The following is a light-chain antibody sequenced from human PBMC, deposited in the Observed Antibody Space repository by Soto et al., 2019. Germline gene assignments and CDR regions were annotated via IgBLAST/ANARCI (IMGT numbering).Light chain of an antibody. Sequence: EIVLTQSPGTLSLSPGERATLSCRASQSVRSSYFAWYQQKPGQAPRLLIYGASTRATGIPDRFSGSGSGTDFTLTISRLEPEDFAMYYCQQYGTSPQITFGPGTKVDIK. V-gene: IGKV3-20*01. CDR3: QQYGTSPQIT. CDR1: QSVRSSY. J-gene: IGKJ3*01. CDR2: GAS.